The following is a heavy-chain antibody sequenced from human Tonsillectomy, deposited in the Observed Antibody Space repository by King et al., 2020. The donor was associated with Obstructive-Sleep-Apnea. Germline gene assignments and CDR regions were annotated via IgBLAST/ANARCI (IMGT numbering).Heavy chain of an antibody. CDR1: VCSVSSYY. CDR3: ARSLAAAGYYFDY. V-gene: IGHV4-59*02. Sequence: VQLQESGPGLVKPSETLSLTCTVSVCSVSSYYWSWIRQPLGKGLEWVGYIYFSGSTKYNPSLKSRGTISGDTSKNQFSLKLNSVTAADTAVYYCARSLAAAGYYFDYWGQGTLVTVSS. CDR2: IYFSGST. J-gene: IGHJ4*02. D-gene: IGHD6-13*01.